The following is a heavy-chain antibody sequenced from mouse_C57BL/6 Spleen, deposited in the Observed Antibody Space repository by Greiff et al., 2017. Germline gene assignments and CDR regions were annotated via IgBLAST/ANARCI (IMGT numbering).Heavy chain of an antibody. CDR1: GFTFSDYY. CDR2: ITYDGSSN. J-gene: IGHJ4*01. D-gene: IGHD1-1*01. V-gene: IGHV5-16*01. CDR3: ARGGNYYGSSYVYAMDY. Sequence: EVKLVESEGGLVQPGSSMKLSCTASGFTFSDYYMAWVRQVPEKGLEWVANITYDGSSNYYLDSLKSRFIISRDNAKNILYLQMSSLKSEDTATYYCARGGNYYGSSYVYAMDYWGQGTSVTVSS.